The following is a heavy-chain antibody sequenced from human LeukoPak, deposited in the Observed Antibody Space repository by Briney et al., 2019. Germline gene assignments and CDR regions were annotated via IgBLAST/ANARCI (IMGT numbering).Heavy chain of an antibody. V-gene: IGHV3-11*01. CDR2: IGPGGSPL. CDR1: GFTFSDYY. Sequence: GGSLRLSCAASGFTFSDYYMSWIRQAQGTELEWVSYIGPGGSPLYYADSVKGRFTISRDNAKSLLYLQMNSLRAEDTAVYFCARGHYGMDVWGQGTTVTVSS. J-gene: IGHJ6*02. CDR3: ARGHYGMDV.